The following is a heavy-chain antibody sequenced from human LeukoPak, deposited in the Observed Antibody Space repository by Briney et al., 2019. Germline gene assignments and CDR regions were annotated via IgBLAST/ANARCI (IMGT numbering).Heavy chain of an antibody. CDR2: INPSGGST. CDR3: ARGYYYDSSGYHLTDFDY. CDR1: GYTFTSYY. J-gene: IGHJ4*02. Sequence: ASVSVSCKASGYTFTSYYMHWVRQAPGQGLEWMGMINPSGGSTSYAQKFQGRVTMTRDTSTSTVYMELSSLRSEDTAVYYCARGYYYDSSGYHLTDFDYWAQGNLVTVSS. D-gene: IGHD3-22*01. V-gene: IGHV1-46*01.